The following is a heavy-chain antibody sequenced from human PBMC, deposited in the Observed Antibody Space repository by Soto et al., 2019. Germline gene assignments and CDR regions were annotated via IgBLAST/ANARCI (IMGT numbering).Heavy chain of an antibody. V-gene: IGHV5-51*01. CDR2: IYPGDSDT. J-gene: IGHJ3*02. D-gene: IGHD2-15*01. CDR1: GYKFSNYW. CDR3: AIKGVYIVRGSFDASDI. Sequence: GESLKISCNASGYKFSNYWIGWVRQKPGKGLEWMGIIYPGDSDTRYSPSLQGQVTNSADKSIDTAYLKWDTLKASDTAMYYCAIKGVYIVRGSFDASDIWGQGTVVTVTS.